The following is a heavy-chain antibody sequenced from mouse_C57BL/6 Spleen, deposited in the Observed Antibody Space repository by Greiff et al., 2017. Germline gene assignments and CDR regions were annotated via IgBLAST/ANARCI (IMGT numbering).Heavy chain of an antibody. Sequence: EVKLEESGPGLVKPSQSLSLTCSVTGYSITSGYYWNWIRQFPGNKLERMGYISYDGSNNYNPSLNNRISITRDTSKNQLFLKLNAVTPEDTATNYCARGSLDGYYYAMDYWGKGASVTVSS. CDR2: ISYDGSN. V-gene: IGHV3-6*01. CDR1: GYSITSGYY. D-gene: IGHD2-3*01. CDR3: ARGSLDGYYYAMDY. J-gene: IGHJ4*01.